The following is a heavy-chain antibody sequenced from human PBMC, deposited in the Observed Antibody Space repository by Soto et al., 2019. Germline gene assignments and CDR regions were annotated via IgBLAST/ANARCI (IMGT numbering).Heavy chain of an antibody. D-gene: IGHD1-26*01. CDR2: IYSSGSA. CDR3: ARRPKRGSFAWCFDY. J-gene: IGHJ4*02. V-gene: IGHV4-39*01. Sequence: QLQLQESGPGLVKPSETLSLTCTVSGGSITSNAYYWGWIRQPPVKGLVWLGYIYSSGSASYNPSLKSRVAMSVDTSKNQFSLKLSSVTAADTAVYYCARRPKRGSFAWCFDYWGQGTLVTVSS. CDR1: GGSITSNAYY.